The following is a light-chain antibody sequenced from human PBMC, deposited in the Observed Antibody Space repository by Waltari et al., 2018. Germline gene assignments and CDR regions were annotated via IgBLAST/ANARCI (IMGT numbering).Light chain of an antibody. V-gene: IGKV1-5*03. J-gene: IGKJ1*01. CDR1: QSISSW. CDR2: KGS. CDR3: QQHNSYQT. Sequence: DIQMTWSTSTLSASVGDRVTITCRASQSISSWLAWYQQRPGKAPKLLLSKGSSLESGAPSRFSGSGSVTEFNYTFRSLQPDDLAIYDCQQHNSYQTFGQGTKVKIK.